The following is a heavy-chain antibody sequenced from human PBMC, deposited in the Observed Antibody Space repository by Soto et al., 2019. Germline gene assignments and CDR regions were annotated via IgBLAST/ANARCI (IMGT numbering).Heavy chain of an antibody. CDR2: IKTDGTET. CDR1: GFTFRSYW. J-gene: IGHJ5*02. V-gene: IGHV3-74*03. Sequence: GGSLRLSCAAAGFTFRSYWMQWVRQAPGRGLDWVSRIKTDGTETQYADSVRGRFTISRDNDENTLYLQLNSLRGEDTAIYYCAKDRILGSGTYDTWGQGTVVTVSS. D-gene: IGHD3-10*01. CDR3: AKDRILGSGTYDT.